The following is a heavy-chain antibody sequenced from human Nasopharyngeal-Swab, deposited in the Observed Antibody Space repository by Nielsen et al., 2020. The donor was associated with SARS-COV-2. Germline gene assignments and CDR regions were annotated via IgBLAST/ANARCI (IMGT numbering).Heavy chain of an antibody. CDR2: ISAYNGNT. D-gene: IGHD6-13*01. CDR1: SWRFTSYG. V-gene: IGHV1-18*01. Sequence: VAVDVSCMDCSWRFTSYGISWVRQAPGPGLEWLGWISAYNGNTNYAQKLRGRVTMTTDTSTSTAYMELRSLRSDDTAVYYCARDSRIAAAGIRYYYGMDVWGQGTTVTVSS. J-gene: IGHJ6*02. CDR3: ARDSRIAAAGIRYYYGMDV.